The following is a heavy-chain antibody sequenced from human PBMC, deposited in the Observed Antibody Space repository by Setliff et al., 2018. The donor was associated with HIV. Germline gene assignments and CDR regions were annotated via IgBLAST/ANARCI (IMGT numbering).Heavy chain of an antibody. Sequence: LSLTCTVSGGSISSGGYYWSWIRQHPGKGLEWIGYIYYSGTTYYAPSLETRLTISVDTSTNQFSLKLTSVTAADTAMYFCARDATSEGYMDVWGKGTTVTVPS. V-gene: IGHV4-31*03. CDR3: ARDATSEGYMDV. CDR2: IYYSGTT. CDR1: GGSISSGGYY. J-gene: IGHJ6*03.